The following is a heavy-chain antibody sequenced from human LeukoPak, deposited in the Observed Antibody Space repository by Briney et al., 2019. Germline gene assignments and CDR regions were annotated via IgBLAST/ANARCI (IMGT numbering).Heavy chain of an antibody. D-gene: IGHD3-22*01. CDR1: GDSVSSNSAA. Sequence: SQTLSLTCAISGDSVSSNSAAWNWIRQSPSRGLEWLGRTYYRSKWYNDCAVSVKSRITINPDTSKNQFSLQLNSVTPEDTAVYYCARDFVGETYYYDSSGYSSWGQGTLVTVSS. CDR2: TYYRSKWYN. J-gene: IGHJ4*02. CDR3: ARDFVGETYYYDSSGYSS. V-gene: IGHV6-1*01.